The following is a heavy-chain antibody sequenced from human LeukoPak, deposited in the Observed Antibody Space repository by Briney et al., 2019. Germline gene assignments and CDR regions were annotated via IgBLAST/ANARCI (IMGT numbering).Heavy chain of an antibody. D-gene: IGHD5-24*01. CDR1: GYTFTNYY. CDR2: INSSGGST. CDR3: ARTPVELATDYFDY. V-gene: IGHV1-46*01. Sequence: AAVTVSCTASGYTFTNYYMHWVRQAPGQGLEWMGIINSSGGSTSYAQQFQGRVTMTRDTSTSTLYMELSSLRSEDMAVYYCARTPVELATDYFDYWGQGTLVTVSS. J-gene: IGHJ4*02.